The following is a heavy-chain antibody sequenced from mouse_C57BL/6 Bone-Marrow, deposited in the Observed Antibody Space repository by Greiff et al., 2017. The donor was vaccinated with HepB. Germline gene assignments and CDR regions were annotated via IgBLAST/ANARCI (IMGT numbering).Heavy chain of an antibody. CDR1: GYTFTDYY. J-gene: IGHJ1*03. D-gene: IGHD1-1*01. CDR3: AGRFITTVRVWYFDV. Sequence: EVQLQQSGPELVKPGASVKISCKASGYTFTDYYMNWVKQSHGKSLEWIGDINPNNGGTSYNQKFKGKATWTVDKSSSTAYMELRSLTSEDSAVYYCAGRFITTVRVWYFDVWGTGTTVTVAS. V-gene: IGHV1-26*01. CDR2: INPNNGGT.